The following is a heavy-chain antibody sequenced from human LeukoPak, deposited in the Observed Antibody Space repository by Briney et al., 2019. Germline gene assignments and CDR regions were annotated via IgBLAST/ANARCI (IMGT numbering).Heavy chain of an antibody. V-gene: IGHV3-23*01. D-gene: IGHD6-19*01. Sequence: GGSLRLSCAASGFTFSSYGMSWVRQAPGKGLEWVSAITATSSSTHDADSVKGRFTISRDNSKNTLYLQMNSLRAEDTAVYYCAKDWSPYSSGWLFDYWGQGTLVTVSS. J-gene: IGHJ4*02. CDR2: ITATSSST. CDR3: AKDWSPYSSGWLFDY. CDR1: GFTFSSYG.